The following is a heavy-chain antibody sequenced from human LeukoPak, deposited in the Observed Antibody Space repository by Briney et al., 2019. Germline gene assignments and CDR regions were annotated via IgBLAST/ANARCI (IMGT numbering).Heavy chain of an antibody. CDR3: ARHKMDYFDPGNLGLREFDY. D-gene: IGHD3-10*01. Sequence: PSETLSLTCTVSGGSISSSSHYWGWIRQPPGKGLEWIGNIYFSGSTYYNPSLKSRITISIDTSKNQFSLRLVSVTAADTAKYYCARHKMDYFDPGNLGLREFDYWGQGTLVTVSS. J-gene: IGHJ4*02. CDR1: GGSISSSSHY. V-gene: IGHV4-39*01. CDR2: IYFSGST.